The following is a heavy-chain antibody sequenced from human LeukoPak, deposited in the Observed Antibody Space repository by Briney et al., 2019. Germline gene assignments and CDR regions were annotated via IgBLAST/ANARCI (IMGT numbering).Heavy chain of an antibody. CDR2: ISYDGSNK. J-gene: IGHJ4*02. D-gene: IGHD2-15*01. CDR1: GFTFSSYG. Sequence: GGSLRLSCAASGFTFSSYGMHWVRQAPGKGLEWVAVISYDGSNKYYADSVKGRFTISRDNSKNTLYLQMNSLRAEDTAVYYCAKDLGYCSGGSCYNVDYWGQGTLVTVSS. CDR3: AKDLGYCSGGSCYNVDY. V-gene: IGHV3-30*18.